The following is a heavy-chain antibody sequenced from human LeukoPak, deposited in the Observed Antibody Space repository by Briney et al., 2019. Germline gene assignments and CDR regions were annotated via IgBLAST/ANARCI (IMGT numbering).Heavy chain of an antibody. Sequence: PSETLSLTCAVYGGSFSGYYWSWIRQPPGKGLEWIGEINHSGSTNYNPSLKSRVTISVDTSKNQFSLKLSSVTAADTAVYYCARGYCSGGSCYPYHYWGQGTLVTVSS. D-gene: IGHD2-15*01. CDR1: GGSFSGYY. J-gene: IGHJ4*02. CDR3: ARGYCSGGSCYPYHY. V-gene: IGHV4-34*01. CDR2: INHSGST.